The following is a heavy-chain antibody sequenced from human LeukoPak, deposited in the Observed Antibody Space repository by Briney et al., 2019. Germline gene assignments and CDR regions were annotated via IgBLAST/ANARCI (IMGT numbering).Heavy chain of an antibody. Sequence: SETLSLTCTVSGGSISSSSYYWGWIRQSPGKGLEWIGSVYYTGASYYNPSLKSRVTISIDTSKNHFSLNLTSVTAADTAVYYCARGAPPQNWGQGALVTVSS. V-gene: IGHV4-39*07. J-gene: IGHJ4*02. CDR2: VYYTGAS. CDR1: GGSISSSSYY. CDR3: ARGAPPQN.